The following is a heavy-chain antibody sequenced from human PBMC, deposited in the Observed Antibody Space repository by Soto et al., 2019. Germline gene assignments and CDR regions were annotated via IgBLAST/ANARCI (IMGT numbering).Heavy chain of an antibody. Sequence: GGSLRLSCVASGFRFSGYAMSWVRQAPGEGLEWVSVISGSDGSTYYADSVKGRFTISRDDSKSTLFLQMNSLRAEDTAIYYRARDRERDAWYEDYWGQGTLVTVYS. D-gene: IGHD6-13*01. CDR2: ISGSDGST. CDR3: ARDRERDAWYEDY. V-gene: IGHV3-23*01. J-gene: IGHJ4*02. CDR1: GFRFSGYA.